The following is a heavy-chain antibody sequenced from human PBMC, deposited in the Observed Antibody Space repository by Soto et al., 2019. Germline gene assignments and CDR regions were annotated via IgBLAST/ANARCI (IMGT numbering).Heavy chain of an antibody. CDR3: ARGSPNSRYSISWSHWFDP. V-gene: IGHV4-4*07. CDR1: GGSISSYY. Sequence: SETLSLTGTVSGGSISSYYWSWIRQPAGKGLEWIGSIYTSGITNYNPSLKSRVTMSVDTSKKQFSLKLSSVTAPDTAVYCCARGSPNSRYSISWSHWFDPWGQGTLVNVSS. D-gene: IGHD6-13*01. J-gene: IGHJ5*02. CDR2: IYTSGIT.